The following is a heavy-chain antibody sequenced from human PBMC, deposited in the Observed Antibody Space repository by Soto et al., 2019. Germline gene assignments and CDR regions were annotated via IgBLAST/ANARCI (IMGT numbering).Heavy chain of an antibody. V-gene: IGHV4-59*01. Sequence: PKGKGLEWIGYIYYSGSTNYNPSLKSRVTISVDTSKNQFSLKLSSVTAADTSVYYCATCWGGYFDICGQGPLVSVSS. J-gene: IGHJ4*02. CDR3: ATCWGGYFDI. D-gene: IGHD3-10*01. CDR2: IYYSGST.